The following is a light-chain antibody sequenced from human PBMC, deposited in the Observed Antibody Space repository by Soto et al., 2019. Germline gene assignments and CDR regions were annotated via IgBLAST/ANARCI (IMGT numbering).Light chain of an antibody. Sequence: QSALTQPASVSGSPGQSITISCTGTSSDVATYNYVSWYQQHPGKAPKLMIYDVSNRPSGVSNRFSGSKSGNTASLTISGLQAEDEADYYCSSYTSSSSLYVFGTGTQLTVL. V-gene: IGLV2-14*03. CDR2: DVS. J-gene: IGLJ1*01. CDR3: SSYTSSSSLYV. CDR1: SSDVATYNY.